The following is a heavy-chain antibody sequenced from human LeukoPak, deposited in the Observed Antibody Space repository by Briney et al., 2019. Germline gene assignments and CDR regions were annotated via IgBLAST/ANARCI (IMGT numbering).Heavy chain of an antibody. CDR1: GYTFTSYG. D-gene: IGHD6-19*01. CDR2: ISAYNGNT. V-gene: IGHV1-18*04. CDR3: ARDGLVAVAGTLGY. J-gene: IGHJ4*02. Sequence: ASVNVSCKASGYTFTSYGINWERQAPGQGLEWMGWISAYNGNTNYAQKLQGRVTMTTDTSTSTAYMELRSLRSDDTAVYYCARDGLVAVAGTLGYWGQGTLVTVSS.